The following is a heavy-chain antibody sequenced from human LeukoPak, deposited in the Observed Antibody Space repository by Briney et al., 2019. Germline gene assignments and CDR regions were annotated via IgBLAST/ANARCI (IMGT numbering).Heavy chain of an antibody. CDR3: ARYNSLHGDY. D-gene: IGHD6-13*01. CDR2: IYPGDSDT. V-gene: IGHV5-51*01. CDR1: GYNFTDYR. J-gene: IGHJ4*02. Sequence: KPGESLQISCKGSGYNFTDYRIGWVRPMPGEGLECMGIIYPGDSDTRYSPSFQGQVTISADKSISTAYLQWSSLKASDTAIYYCARYNSLHGDYWGQGTLVTVSS.